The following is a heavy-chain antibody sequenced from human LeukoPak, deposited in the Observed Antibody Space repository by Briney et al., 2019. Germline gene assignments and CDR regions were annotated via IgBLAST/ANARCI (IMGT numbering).Heavy chain of an antibody. V-gene: IGHV4-59*12. J-gene: IGHJ4*02. D-gene: IGHD3-3*01. CDR2: IYYSGST. Sequence: PSETLSLTCTVSGGSISSYYWSWIRQPPGKGLEWIGYIYYSGSTNYNPSLKSRVTISVDTSKNQFSLKLSSVTAADTAVYYCAREEYDFWSGYYTGAFDYWGQGTLVTVSS. CDR3: AREEYDFWSGYYTGAFDY. CDR1: GGSISSYY.